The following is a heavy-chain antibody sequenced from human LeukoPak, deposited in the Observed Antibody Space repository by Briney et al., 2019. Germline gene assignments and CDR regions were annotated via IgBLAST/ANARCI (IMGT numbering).Heavy chain of an antibody. J-gene: IGHJ4*02. V-gene: IGHV3-66*02. Sequence: GGSLTLSCTASGFTVSSNYMSWVRQAPGKGLEWVSVIYSGGTTYYADSVKGRFTISRDNSKNTLYLQMNSLRAEDTAVYYCARDSTTVTTDYWGQGTLVTVSS. CDR1: GFTVSSNY. CDR3: ARDSTTVTTDY. D-gene: IGHD4-17*01. CDR2: IYSGGTT.